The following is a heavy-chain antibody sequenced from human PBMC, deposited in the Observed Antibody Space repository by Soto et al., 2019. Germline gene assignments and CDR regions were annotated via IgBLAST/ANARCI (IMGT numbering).Heavy chain of an antibody. CDR3: AKGSRPNPYYYYAMDV. CDR2: ISYDGSIK. V-gene: IGHV3-30*02. Sequence: GGSLRLSCAASGITFSNFGVHWVRQAPGKGLEWVAFISYDGSIKYDADSVKGRFTISRDNSKNTLYLQMNSLRAEDTALYFCAKGSRPNPYYYYAMDVWGPGTTVTVSS. CDR1: GITFSNFG. J-gene: IGHJ6*02.